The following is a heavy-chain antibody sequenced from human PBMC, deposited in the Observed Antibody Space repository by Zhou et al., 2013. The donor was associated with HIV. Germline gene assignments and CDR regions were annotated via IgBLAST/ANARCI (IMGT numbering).Heavy chain of an antibody. CDR2: MNPNSDEV. CDR3: ATSGTDRAENYLDP. D-gene: IGHD1-7*01. J-gene: IGHJ5*02. CDR1: GYTFTSYG. V-gene: IGHV1-8*02. Sequence: VQSGAELKRPGASVKVSCKASGYTFTSYGISWVRQAPGQGLEWMGWMNPNSDEVGFAQKFQGRVTMTGNTSISTVYMELSSLKSEDTALYYCATSGTDRAENYLDPWGQGTLVTVSS.